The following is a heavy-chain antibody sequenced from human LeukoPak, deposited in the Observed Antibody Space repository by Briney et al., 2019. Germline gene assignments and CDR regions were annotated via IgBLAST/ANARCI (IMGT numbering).Heavy chain of an antibody. V-gene: IGHV3-21*01. Sequence: GGSLRLSCAASGFTFSSYSMNWVRQAPRKGLEWVSSISSSSSYIYYADSVKGRFTISRDNAKNSLYLQMNSLRAEDTAVYYCAREDSMITFGGVIVYYFDYWGQGTLVTVSS. CDR3: AREDSMITFGGVIVYYFDY. J-gene: IGHJ4*02. CDR1: GFTFSSYS. D-gene: IGHD3-16*02. CDR2: ISSSSSYI.